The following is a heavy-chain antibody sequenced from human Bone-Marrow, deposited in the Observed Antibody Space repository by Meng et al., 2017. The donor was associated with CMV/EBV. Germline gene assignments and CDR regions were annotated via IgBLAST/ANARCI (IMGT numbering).Heavy chain of an antibody. J-gene: IGHJ6*02. CDR1: GYTFTGYY. Sequence: ASVKVSCKASGYTFTGYYMHWVRQAPGQGLEWMGWINPNSGGTNYAQKFQGRVTMTRDTSISTAYMELSRLRSDDTAVYYCARGAPAAILAYYYYYGMDVWGQGTTVTVFS. CDR3: ARGAPAAILAYYYYYGMDV. CDR2: INPNSGGT. D-gene: IGHD2-2*02. V-gene: IGHV1-2*02.